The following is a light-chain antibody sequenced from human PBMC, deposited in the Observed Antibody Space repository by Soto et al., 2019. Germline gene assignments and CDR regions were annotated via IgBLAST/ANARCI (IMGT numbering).Light chain of an antibody. V-gene: IGKV3-20*01. CDR2: DAS. J-gene: IGKJ5*01. CDR1: QSITGNY. CDR3: QRYGRSPPIT. Sequence: VLTQSPGTLSLSPGDRATRSCRASQSITGNYLAWHQQKPGQAPRLLIYDASSRATGIPDRFSGSGSGTTFTLTISRLEPEDFAVYYCQRYGRSPPITFGQGTRLEIK.